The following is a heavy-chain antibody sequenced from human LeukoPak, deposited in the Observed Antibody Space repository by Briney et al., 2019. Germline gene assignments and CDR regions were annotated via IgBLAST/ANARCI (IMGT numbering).Heavy chain of an antibody. CDR1: GFTFRNFV. CDR3: TTEVCEYCGTASCYETDS. CDR2: IWYDGSYK. V-gene: IGHV3-33*01. D-gene: IGHD2-2*01. J-gene: IGHJ4*02. Sequence: GGSLRLSFLAPGFTFRNFVMHWGRQAPGKGLEWVAAIWYDGSYKFYADSVKGRFTISRDNSKNTLFLQMNSLRAEDTAVYYCTTEVCEYCGTASCYETDSWGQGTLVTVSS.